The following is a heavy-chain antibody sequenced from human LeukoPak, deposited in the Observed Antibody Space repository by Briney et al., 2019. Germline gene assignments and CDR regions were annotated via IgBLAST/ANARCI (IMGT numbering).Heavy chain of an antibody. J-gene: IGHJ6*02. D-gene: IGHD3-10*01. CDR2: IYYSGST. CDR3: ARHAPRYYGSGSSTDV. CDR1: GGSISSYY. Sequence: SETLSLTCTVSGGSISSYYWSWIRQPPGKGLEWIGYIYYSGSTNYNPSLKSRVTISVDTSKNQFSLKLGSVTAADTAVYYCARHAPRYYGSGSSTDVWGQGTTVTVSS. V-gene: IGHV4-59*08.